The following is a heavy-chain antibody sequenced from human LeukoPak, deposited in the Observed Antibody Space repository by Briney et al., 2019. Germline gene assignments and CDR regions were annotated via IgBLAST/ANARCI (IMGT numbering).Heavy chain of an antibody. V-gene: IGHV4-59*08. J-gene: IGHJ4*02. CDR2: IYYSGST. CDR3: ARHVWLQPFDY. Sequence: PSETLSLTCSVSGGSMNSYYWSWIRQSPGKGLEWIGYIYYSGSTNYNPSLKSRVTISVDTSKNQFPLKLSSVTAADTAVYYCARHVWLQPFDYWGQGTLVTVS. CDR1: GGSMNSYY. D-gene: IGHD3-9*01.